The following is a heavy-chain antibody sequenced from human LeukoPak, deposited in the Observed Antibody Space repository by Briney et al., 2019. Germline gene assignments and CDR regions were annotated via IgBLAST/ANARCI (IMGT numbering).Heavy chain of an antibody. V-gene: IGHV3-30*18. Sequence: GGSLRLSCAASGFTFSSYGMHWVRQAPGKGLEWVAVISYDGSNKYYADSVKGRFTISRDNFKNTLYLQMNSLRAEDTAVYYCAKDHYYDSSGLDYWGQGTLVTVSS. CDR3: AKDHYYDSSGLDY. CDR2: ISYDGSNK. D-gene: IGHD3-22*01. CDR1: GFTFSSYG. J-gene: IGHJ4*02.